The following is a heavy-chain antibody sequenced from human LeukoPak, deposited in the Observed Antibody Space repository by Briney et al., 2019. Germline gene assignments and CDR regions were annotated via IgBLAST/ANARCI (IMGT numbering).Heavy chain of an antibody. CDR1: GGSISIYY. D-gene: IGHD6-19*01. Sequence: SETPSLTCTVSGGSISIYYWNWIRQPAGKGLEWIGRIYTNENTFFNPSLKSRVTMSVDTSKNQFSLQLTSVTAADAAVYYCARSSDSSGYYGGGIIDYWGQGTLVTVSS. V-gene: IGHV4-4*07. CDR3: ARSSDSSGYYGGGIIDY. CDR2: IYTNENT. J-gene: IGHJ4*02.